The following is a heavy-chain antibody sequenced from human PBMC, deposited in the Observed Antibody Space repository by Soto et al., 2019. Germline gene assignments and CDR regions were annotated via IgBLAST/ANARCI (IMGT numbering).Heavy chain of an antibody. J-gene: IGHJ6*02. D-gene: IGHD6-6*01. V-gene: IGHV3-30-3*01. CDR3: AREGGQLGIYHYYGMDV. CDR1: RFTFSSYA. Sequence: QVQLVESGGGVVQPGRSLRLSCAASRFTFSSYAMHWVRQAPGKGLEWVTVISYDGRKKYYAESVEGRFTISRDNSKNTLYLQINSLGIEDTAVYYCAREGGQLGIYHYYGMDVWGQGTTVTVSS. CDR2: ISYDGRKK.